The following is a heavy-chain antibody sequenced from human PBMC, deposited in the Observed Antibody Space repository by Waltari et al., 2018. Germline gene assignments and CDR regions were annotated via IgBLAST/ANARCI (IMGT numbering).Heavy chain of an antibody. J-gene: IGHJ2*01. V-gene: IGHV3-23*01. CDR1: GFMFSIYP. CDR3: AKADFGNPYWFFDL. D-gene: IGHD2-21*01. Sequence: EGQLLESGGGLVQTGGSLRLSCAASGFMFSIYPMPWGRQAPGKGLEWVSTITADGRSRNYADSVKGRFTISRDNSKNILDLQMNTLRAEDTAVYFCAKADFGNPYWFFDLWGRGTLLTVSS. CDR2: ITADGRSR.